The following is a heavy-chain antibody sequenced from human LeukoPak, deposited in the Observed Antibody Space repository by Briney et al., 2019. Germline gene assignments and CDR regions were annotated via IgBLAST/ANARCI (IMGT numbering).Heavy chain of an antibody. D-gene: IGHD3-22*01. CDR3: AGEGHGTGGYYYLNWFDP. Sequence: GASVKVSCMSSGYTFTIYCISGVPHAPGRGRECRGCISAYNNNTIYAQNLQGRLTMTTDTSTSTAYMELRSLRSDDTAMYYCAGEGHGTGGYYYLNWFDPWGQGTLVAVSS. CDR1: GYTFTIYC. J-gene: IGHJ5*02. V-gene: IGHV1-18*01. CDR2: ISAYNNNT.